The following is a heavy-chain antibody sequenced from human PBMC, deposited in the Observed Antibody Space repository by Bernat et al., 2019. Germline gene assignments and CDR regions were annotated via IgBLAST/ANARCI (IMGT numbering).Heavy chain of an antibody. CDR3: AREAAVCWFDP. D-gene: IGHD6-25*01. V-gene: IGHV4-39*02. CDR2: IYYSGST. J-gene: IGHJ5*02. Sequence: QLQLQESGPGLVKPSETLCLTCTVSGGSISSSSYYWGWIRQPPGKGLEWIGSIYYSGSTYYNPSLKSRVTISVDTSKNQFSLKLSSVTAADTAVYYCAREAAVCWFDPWGQGTLVTVSS. CDR1: GGSISSSSYY.